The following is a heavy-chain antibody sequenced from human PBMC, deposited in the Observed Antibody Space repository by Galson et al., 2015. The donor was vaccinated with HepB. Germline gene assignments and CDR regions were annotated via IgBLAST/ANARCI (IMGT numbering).Heavy chain of an antibody. J-gene: IGHJ4*02. D-gene: IGHD2-15*01. CDR2: IGGSSTST. V-gene: IGHV3-23*01. Sequence: SLRLSCAASRFTFSTYAMSWVRQAPGKGLEWVSNIGGSSTSTYYAGSVRGRFTISRDNSKNTLYLQMNSLRAEDTALYYCAKSFYCSGGRCPPYYFDYWGQGALVTVSS. CDR3: AKSFYCSGGRCPPYYFDY. CDR1: RFTFSTYA.